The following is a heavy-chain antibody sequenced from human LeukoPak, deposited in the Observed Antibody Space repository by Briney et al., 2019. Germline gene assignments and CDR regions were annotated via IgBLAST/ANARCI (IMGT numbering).Heavy chain of an antibody. D-gene: IGHD2-2*01. CDR1: GFTFSDYY. CDR3: ARVPAALFYFDC. J-gene: IGHJ4*02. V-gene: IGHV3-11*01. Sequence: AGSLRLSCAASGFTFSDYYMSWIRQAPGKGLEWVSYISSSGSTIYYAASVKGRSTISRANAKNSPYLLINSITADATAFYYCARVPAALFYFDCWGQGTLVTVPS. CDR2: ISSSGSTI.